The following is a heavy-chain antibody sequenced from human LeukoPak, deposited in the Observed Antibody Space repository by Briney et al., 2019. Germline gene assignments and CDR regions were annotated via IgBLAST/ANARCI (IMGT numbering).Heavy chain of an antibody. V-gene: IGHV3-66*01. CDR1: GFILSDHY. CDR2: IHNDGST. CDR3: ARGFLQLTPYYFDY. Sequence: GGSLRLSCAASGFILSDHYMNWIRQSPEKGLEWVSIIHNDGSTYYADSVKGRFTVSRDNSKNTVSLQMDSLRVDDTGIYYCARGFLQLTPYYFDYWGQGALVTVSS. D-gene: IGHD1-1*01. J-gene: IGHJ4*02.